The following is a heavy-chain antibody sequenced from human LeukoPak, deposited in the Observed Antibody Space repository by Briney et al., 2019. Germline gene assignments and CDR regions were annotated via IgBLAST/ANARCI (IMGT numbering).Heavy chain of an antibody. CDR3: ARDSSGYQ. D-gene: IGHD3-22*01. V-gene: IGHV3-21*01. Sequence: GGSLRLSCVTSGFSFNRYSMNWVRQAPGKGLEWVSFISSSGSFIYYEDSVKGRFTISRDNAKNSLYLQMNSLRAEDTAVYYCARDSSGYQWGQGTLVTVSS. CDR1: GFSFNRYS. J-gene: IGHJ4*02. CDR2: ISSSGSFI.